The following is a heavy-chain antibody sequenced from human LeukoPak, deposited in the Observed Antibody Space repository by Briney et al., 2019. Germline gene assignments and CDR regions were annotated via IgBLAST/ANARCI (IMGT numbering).Heavy chain of an antibody. CDR2: INHSGST. V-gene: IGHV4-34*01. CDR3: ARGEVLDTAMVTTPFDY. CDR1: GGSFSGYF. D-gene: IGHD5-18*01. J-gene: IGHJ4*02. Sequence: KPSETLSLTCAVYGGSFSGYFWSWIRQPPGKGLEWIGEINHSGSTNYNPSLKSRVTISVDTSKNQFSLKLSSVTAADTAAYYCARGEVLDTAMVTTPFDYWGQGTLVTVSS.